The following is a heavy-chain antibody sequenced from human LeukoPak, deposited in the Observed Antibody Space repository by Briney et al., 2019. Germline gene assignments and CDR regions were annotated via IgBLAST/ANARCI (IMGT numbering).Heavy chain of an antibody. V-gene: IGHV4-59*01. J-gene: IGHJ4*02. D-gene: IGHD2-15*01. CDR3: ARRVASRPVYCFDY. CDR1: GGSISTYY. CDR2: VYYTGST. Sequence: SETLSLTCTVSGGSISTYYWSWIRQPPGKGLEWIGYVYYTGSTNYNPSLKSRVTISLDSSKNQFSLKLSSVTAADTAIYYCARRVASRPVYCFDYWGQGKLVTVSS.